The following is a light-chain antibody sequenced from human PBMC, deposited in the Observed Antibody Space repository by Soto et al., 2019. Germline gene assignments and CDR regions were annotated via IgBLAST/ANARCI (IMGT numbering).Light chain of an antibody. CDR3: SSYAGSISYV. Sequence: QSVLTQPPSASGSPGQSVTISCTGTSSDVGDYNYVSWYQQHPGKAPKLMIYEVSKRPSGVPDRFSGSKSGNTASLTVSGLQAEDEADYYCSSYAGSISYVFGTGTKLTVL. CDR2: EVS. J-gene: IGLJ1*01. V-gene: IGLV2-8*01. CDR1: SSDVGDYNY.